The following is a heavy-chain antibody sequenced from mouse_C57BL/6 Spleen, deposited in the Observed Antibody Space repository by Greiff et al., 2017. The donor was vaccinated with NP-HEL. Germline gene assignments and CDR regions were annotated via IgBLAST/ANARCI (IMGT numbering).Heavy chain of an antibody. J-gene: IGHJ2*01. CDR3: ARRLPYFDY. D-gene: IGHD3-2*02. V-gene: IGHV1-82*01. CDR2: IYPGDGDT. Sequence: VQLQQSGPELVKPGASVKISCKASGYAFSSSWMNWVKQRPGKGLEWIGRIYPGDGDTNYNGKFKGKATLTADKSSSTAYMQLSSLTSEDSAVYFCARRLPYFDYWGQGTTLTVSS. CDR1: GYAFSSSW.